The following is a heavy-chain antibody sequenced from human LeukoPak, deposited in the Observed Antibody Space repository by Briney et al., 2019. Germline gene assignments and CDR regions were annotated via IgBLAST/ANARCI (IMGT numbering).Heavy chain of an antibody. J-gene: IGHJ4*01. CDR3: TSGGMVSGDY. CDR1: GGSINSYY. CDR2: IYYSGST. Sequence: SETLSHTCTVSGGSINSYYWSWIRQPPGKGLEWIGYIYYSGSTNYNPSLKSRVTISRDTSKNQFSLKLRSVTAADTAVYYCTSGGMVSGDYWGHGTLVTVSS. D-gene: IGHD2-8*01. V-gene: IGHV4-59*01.